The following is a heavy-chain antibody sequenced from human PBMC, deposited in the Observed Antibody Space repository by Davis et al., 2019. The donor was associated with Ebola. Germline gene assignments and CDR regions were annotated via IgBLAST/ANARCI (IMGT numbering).Heavy chain of an antibody. CDR3: ARGLVLEERWFDP. Sequence: MPSETLSLTCAVSGGSISSGDYSWSWIRQPPGKGLEWIGYIYYSGSTYYNPSLKSRVTISVDTSKNQFSLKLSSVTAADTAVYYCARGLVLEERWFDPWGQGTLVTVSS. D-gene: IGHD1-1*01. CDR1: GGSISSGDYS. V-gene: IGHV4-30-2*01. J-gene: IGHJ5*02. CDR2: IYYSGST.